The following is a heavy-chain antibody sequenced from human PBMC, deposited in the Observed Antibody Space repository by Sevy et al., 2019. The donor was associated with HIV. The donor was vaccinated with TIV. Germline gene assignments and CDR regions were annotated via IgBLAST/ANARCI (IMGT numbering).Heavy chain of an antibody. CDR2: ISSSSSYI. CDR3: ARARIAASTDYYYMDV. Sequence: GGSLRLSCAASGFTFSSYSMNWVRQAPGKGLEWVSSISSSSSYIYYADSVKGRFTISRDNAKNSLNLQMNSLRAEDTAVYYCARARIAASTDYYYMDVWGKGTTVTVSS. V-gene: IGHV3-21*01. D-gene: IGHD6-13*01. J-gene: IGHJ6*03. CDR1: GFTFSSYS.